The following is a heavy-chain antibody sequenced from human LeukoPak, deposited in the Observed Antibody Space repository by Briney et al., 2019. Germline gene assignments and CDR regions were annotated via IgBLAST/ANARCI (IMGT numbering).Heavy chain of an antibody. J-gene: IGHJ4*02. CDR2: INPNSGGT. CDR3: ARVTRDDFWSGYSLPFDY. V-gene: IGHV1-2*02. CDR1: GYTFTVYY. D-gene: IGHD3-3*01. Sequence: GASVKVSCKASGYTFTVYYIHWVRQAPGQGPEWMGWINPNSGGTDYAPNFQGRVTMPTDTSVTTAYMELSGLRSDDTAVYYCARVTRDDFWSGYSLPFDYWGQGALVTVS.